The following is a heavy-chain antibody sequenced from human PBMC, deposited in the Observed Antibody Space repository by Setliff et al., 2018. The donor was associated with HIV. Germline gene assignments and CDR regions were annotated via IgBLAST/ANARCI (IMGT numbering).Heavy chain of an antibody. CDR2: LFYRGAT. CDR1: GDSLNSAYY. CDR3: ARGKNTGHLLEMIHGAFNI. V-gene: IGHV4-38-2*01. D-gene: IGHD3-3*01. Sequence: SETLSLTCAVFGDSLNSAYYWGWIRQSPGRGLQWIGSLFYRGATYYNPSFKSRVNMSLDASRNQFFLYLTSLNAADTGVYYCARGKNTGHLLEMIHGAFNIWGQGIMVTVSS. J-gene: IGHJ3*02.